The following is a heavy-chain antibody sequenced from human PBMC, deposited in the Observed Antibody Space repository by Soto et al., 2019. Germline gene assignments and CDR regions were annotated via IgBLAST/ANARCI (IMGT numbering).Heavy chain of an antibody. Sequence: QVHLVQSGAEVKKPGASVKVSCRASGYTFINYDLNWVRQAPGQGLEWMGWMNPKTGNTGYAQTFQGRVTMTTNTSISTGYMDLSSLTSDDTAVYYCVRGGLRHFDWVLKGFEPWGQGTLVIVSS. J-gene: IGHJ5*02. V-gene: IGHV1-8*01. CDR1: GYTFINYD. CDR2: MNPKTGNT. D-gene: IGHD3-9*01. CDR3: VRGGLRHFDWVLKGFEP.